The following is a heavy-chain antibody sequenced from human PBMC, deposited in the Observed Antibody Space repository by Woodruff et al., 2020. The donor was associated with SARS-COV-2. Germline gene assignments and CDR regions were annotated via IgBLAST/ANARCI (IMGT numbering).Heavy chain of an antibody. CDR3: ASALFDYFDY. CDR2: ISYDGSNK. J-gene: IGHJ4*02. Sequence: LRVRQAPGKGLEWVAVISYDGSNKYYADSVKGRFTISRNNSKNTLYLQMNSLRAEDTAVYYCASALFDYFDYWGQGT. D-gene: IGHD2-21*01. V-gene: IGHV3-30-3*01.